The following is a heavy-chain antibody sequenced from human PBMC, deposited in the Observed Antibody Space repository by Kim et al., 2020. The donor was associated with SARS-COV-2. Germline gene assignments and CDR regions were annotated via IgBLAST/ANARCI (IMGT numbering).Heavy chain of an antibody. D-gene: IGHD3-22*01. J-gene: IGHJ4*02. V-gene: IGHV4-59*01. CDR3: ARDLDPYSSVSGWNY. Sequence: NPSLKSRVTISTDISKKQVSLRLNSVTAADTAVYYCARDLDPYSSVSGWNYWGQGTLVTVSS.